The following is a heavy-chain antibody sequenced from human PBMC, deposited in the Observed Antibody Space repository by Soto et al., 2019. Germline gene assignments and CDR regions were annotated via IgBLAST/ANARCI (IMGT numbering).Heavy chain of an antibody. CDR2: IYPGDSDT. V-gene: IGHV5-51*01. Sequence: PGESLKISCKGSGYSFTSYWIGWVRQMPGKGLEWMGIIYPGDSDTRYSPSFQGQVTISADKSISTAYLQWSSLKASDTAMYYCATVTYYYDSSGYLSLAPFDYWGQGTLVTVSS. CDR3: ATVTYYYDSSGYLSLAPFDY. D-gene: IGHD3-22*01. J-gene: IGHJ4*02. CDR1: GYSFTSYW.